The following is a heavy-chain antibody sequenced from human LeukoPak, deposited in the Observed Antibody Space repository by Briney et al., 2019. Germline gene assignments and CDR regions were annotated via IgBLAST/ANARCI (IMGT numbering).Heavy chain of an antibody. J-gene: IGHJ4*02. Sequence: ASVKVSCKASGYTFTGYYMHWVRQAPGHGLEWMGWINPNSGGTNYAQKFQGRVTMTRDTSISTAYMELSRLRSDDTAVYYCARVQILGRIVVVVAATPDFDYWGQGTLVTVSS. CDR1: GYTFTGYY. V-gene: IGHV1-2*02. CDR2: INPNSGGT. CDR3: ARVQILGRIVVVVAATPDFDY. D-gene: IGHD2-15*01.